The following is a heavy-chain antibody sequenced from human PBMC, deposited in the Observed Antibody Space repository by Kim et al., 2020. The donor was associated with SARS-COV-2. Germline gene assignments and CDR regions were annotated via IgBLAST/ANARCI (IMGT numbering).Heavy chain of an antibody. J-gene: IGHJ4*02. CDR1: GGSISSTNW. V-gene: IGHV4-4*02. D-gene: IGHD6-19*01. Sequence: SETLSLTCAVSGGSISSTNWWNWVRQPPGKGLEWFGEIYHSGSTIYNPSLKSRVTISVDKSRNQFSLKLNSVTAADTAVYYCARRSSDSSGWYGFDYWGRESWSPSPQ. CDR3: ARRSSDSSGWYGFDY. CDR2: IYHSGST.